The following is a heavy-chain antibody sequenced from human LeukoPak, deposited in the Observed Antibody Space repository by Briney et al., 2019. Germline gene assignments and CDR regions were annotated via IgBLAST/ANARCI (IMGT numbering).Heavy chain of an antibody. Sequence: ASVKVSCKASGYTFTGYYMHWVRQAPGQGLEWMGWINPNSGGTNYAQKFQGRVTMTRDTSISTAYMELSRLRSDDTAVYYCARPGTRSGSSTPADYWGQGTLVTVSS. CDR1: GYTFTGYY. CDR3: ARPGTRSGSSTPADY. D-gene: IGHD1-26*01. V-gene: IGHV1-2*02. J-gene: IGHJ4*02. CDR2: INPNSGGT.